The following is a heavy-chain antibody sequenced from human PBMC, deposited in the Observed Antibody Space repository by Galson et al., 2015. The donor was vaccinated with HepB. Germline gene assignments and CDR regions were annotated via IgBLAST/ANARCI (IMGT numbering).Heavy chain of an antibody. V-gene: IGHV3-30-3*01. CDR1: GFTFSSYA. Sequence: SLRLSCAASGFTFSSYAMHWVRQAPGKGLEWVAVISYDGSNKYYADSVKGRFTISRDNSKNTLYLQMNSLRAEDTAVYYCARDGGDTAMVTEGTLDYWGQGTLVTVSS. J-gene: IGHJ4*02. CDR2: ISYDGSNK. D-gene: IGHD5-18*01. CDR3: ARDGGDTAMVTEGTLDY.